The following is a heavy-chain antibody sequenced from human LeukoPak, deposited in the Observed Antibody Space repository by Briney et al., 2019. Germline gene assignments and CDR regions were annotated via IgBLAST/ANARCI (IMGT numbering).Heavy chain of an antibody. CDR3: TRESGAFSPFGF. CDR1: GGSILTTNW. Sequence: PSETLSLTCAVSGGSILTTNWWSWVRQPPGKGLEWIGEVHLSGASNYNPSLKSRVNMSIDKSKNQLSLELTSVTAADTAIYYCTRESGAFSPFGFWGQETLVTVSS. D-gene: IGHD1-26*01. J-gene: IGHJ4*02. CDR2: VHLSGAS. V-gene: IGHV4-4*02.